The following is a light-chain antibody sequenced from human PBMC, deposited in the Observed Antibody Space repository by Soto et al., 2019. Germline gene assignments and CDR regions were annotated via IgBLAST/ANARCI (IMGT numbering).Light chain of an antibody. CDR2: WAS. CDR3: QQYYSTPRT. J-gene: IGKJ1*01. CDR1: QSVLYSSNNKNY. Sequence: DIVMTQSPDSLAVSLGERATINCKSSQSVLYSSNNKNYLAWYQQKPGQPPKLLIYWASTRESGIPDRCSGSGYGTDFTLTTSSLHAEDAAVYYCQQYYSTPRTLGQGTKVDIK. V-gene: IGKV4-1*01.